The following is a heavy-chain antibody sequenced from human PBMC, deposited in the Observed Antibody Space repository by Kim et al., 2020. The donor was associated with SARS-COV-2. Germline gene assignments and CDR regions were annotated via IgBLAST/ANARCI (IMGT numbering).Heavy chain of an antibody. D-gene: IGHD3-9*01. J-gene: IGHJ6*02. CDR1: GFTFSSYG. CDR3: AKDKRGYDILTGYLYYYGMDV. CDR2: ISYDGSNK. V-gene: IGHV3-30*18. Sequence: GGSLRLSCAASGFTFSSYGMHWVRQAPGKGLEWVAVISYDGSNKYYADSVKGRFTISRDNSKNTLYLQMNSLRAEDTAVYYCAKDKRGYDILTGYLYYYGMDVWGQGTTVTVSS.